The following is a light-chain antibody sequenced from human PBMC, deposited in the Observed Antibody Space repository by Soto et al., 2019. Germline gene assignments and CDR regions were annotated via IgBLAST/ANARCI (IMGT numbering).Light chain of an antibody. CDR1: QSISLW. Sequence: DIPMTQSPSTLSAFVGDRVTITCRASQSISLWLAWYQQKPGKAPRLLIYDVSTLESGVPSRFSGSGSGTEFSLTIKSLEPDDFATYYCQQYNSYSWTFGQGTKVEIK. CDR3: QQYNSYSWT. J-gene: IGKJ1*01. V-gene: IGKV1-5*01. CDR2: DVS.